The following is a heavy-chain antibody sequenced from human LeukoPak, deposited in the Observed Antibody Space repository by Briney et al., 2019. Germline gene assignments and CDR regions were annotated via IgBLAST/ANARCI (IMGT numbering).Heavy chain of an antibody. Sequence: SETLSLTCTVSGGSISSGSYYWSWIRQPAGKGLEWIGRIYTSGSTNYNPSPKSRVTISVDTSKNQFSLKLSSVTAADTAVYYCARDRAGLVNSYGFGWRPWFDPWGQGTLVTVSS. J-gene: IGHJ5*02. CDR2: IYTSGST. D-gene: IGHD5-18*01. CDR1: GGSISSGSYY. CDR3: ARDRAGLVNSYGFGWRPWFDP. V-gene: IGHV4-61*02.